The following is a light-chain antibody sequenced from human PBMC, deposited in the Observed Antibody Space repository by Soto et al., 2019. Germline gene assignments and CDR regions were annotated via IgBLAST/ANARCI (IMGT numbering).Light chain of an antibody. J-gene: IGKJ1*01. CDR2: GAS. Sequence: DIQITHSPSSLSASVLYRVTIICRASQSISSYLNWYQQKPGDAPKLLIYGASSLQSGVPSRFTGSGSETDFTLTISTLQPEDFASYYCQQSYTTPWTFGQGTKVDIK. CDR1: QSISSY. V-gene: IGKV1-39*01. CDR3: QQSYTTPWT.